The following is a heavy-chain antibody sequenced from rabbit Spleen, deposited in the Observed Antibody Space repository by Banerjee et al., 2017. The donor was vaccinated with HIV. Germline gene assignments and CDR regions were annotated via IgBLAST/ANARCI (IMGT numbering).Heavy chain of an antibody. D-gene: IGHD8-1*01. CDR2: IYAGSSDST. J-gene: IGHJ6*01. V-gene: IGHV1S40*01. Sequence: SLEESGGGLVKPGASLTLTCKASGFSFNSGSDMCWVRQAPGKGLEWIACIYAGSSDSTYSATWAKGRFTLSKTSSTTVTLQMTSLTAADTATYFCARDTGTSFSTYGMDLWGQGTLVTVS. CDR1: GFSFNSGSD. CDR3: ARDTGTSFSTYGMDL.